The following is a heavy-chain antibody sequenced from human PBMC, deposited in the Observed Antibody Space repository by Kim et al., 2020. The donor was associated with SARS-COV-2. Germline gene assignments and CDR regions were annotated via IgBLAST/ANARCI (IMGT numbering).Heavy chain of an antibody. CDR3: ARPYASRPGTAMAYYYGMDV. J-gene: IGHJ6*02. D-gene: IGHD5-18*01. Sequence: SETLSLTCTVSGGSISSSSYYWGWIRQPPGKGLEWIGSIYYSGSTYYNPSLKSRVTISVDTSKNQFSLKLSSVTAADTAVYYCARPYASRPGTAMAYYYGMDVWGQGTTVTVSS. V-gene: IGHV4-39*01. CDR1: GGSISSSSYY. CDR2: IYYSGST.